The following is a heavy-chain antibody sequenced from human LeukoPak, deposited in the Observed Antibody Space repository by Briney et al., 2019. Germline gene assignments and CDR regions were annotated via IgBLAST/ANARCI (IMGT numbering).Heavy chain of an antibody. CDR1: GGSISSSSYY. J-gene: IGHJ6*03. CDR2: IYYSGST. V-gene: IGHV4-39*01. Sequence: KPSETLSLTCIVSGGSISSSSYYWGWIRQPPGKGLEWIGSIYYSGSTYYNPSLKSRVTISVDTSKNQFSLKLSSVTAADTAVYYCASGNYYYYYYMDVWGKGTTVTVSS. D-gene: IGHD1-1*01. CDR3: ASGNYYYYYYMDV.